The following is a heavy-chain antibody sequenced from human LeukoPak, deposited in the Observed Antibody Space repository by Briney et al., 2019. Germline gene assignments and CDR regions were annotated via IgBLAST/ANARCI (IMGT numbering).Heavy chain of an antibody. D-gene: IGHD3-22*01. CDR3: ARADSSGYPYYFDY. CDR1: GGSISSYY. J-gene: IGHJ4*02. Sequence: PSETLSLTCTASGGSISSYYWSWIRQPPGKGLEWIGYIYYSGSTNYNPSLKSRVTISVDTSKNQFSLKLSSVTAADTAVYYCARADSSGYPYYFDYWGQGTLVTVSS. CDR2: IYYSGST. V-gene: IGHV4-59*01.